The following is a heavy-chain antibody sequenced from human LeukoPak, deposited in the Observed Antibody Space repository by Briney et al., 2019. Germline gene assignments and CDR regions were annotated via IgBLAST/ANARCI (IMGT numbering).Heavy chain of an antibody. D-gene: IGHD2-21*01. CDR1: GYTFTAYY. CDR2: ITPNSGGT. V-gene: IGHV1-2*02. Sequence: ASVKGSCKASGYTFTAYYMHWVRLAPGQGLEWMGWITPNSGGTNYAQKFQGRVTMTRDTSISTAYMELSRLRSDDTAVYYCARGPIVVVIATRNAFDIWGQGTMVTVSS. J-gene: IGHJ3*02. CDR3: ARGPIVVVIATRNAFDI.